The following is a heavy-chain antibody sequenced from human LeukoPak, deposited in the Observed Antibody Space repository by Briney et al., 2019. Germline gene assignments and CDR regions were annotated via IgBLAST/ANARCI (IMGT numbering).Heavy chain of an antibody. V-gene: IGHV4-4*09. D-gene: IGHD6-6*01. J-gene: IGHJ4*02. CDR3: ARHDAGIAARPFDN. CDR2: IHASGPT. Sequence: PSETLSLTCTVSGGSISTYCWSWIRRPPGKGLEWIAYIHASGPTNYNPSLKSRITISVDTSKNQVSLKLSSVTAADTAVYYCARHDAGIAARPFDNWGQGTLVTVSS. CDR1: GGSISTYC.